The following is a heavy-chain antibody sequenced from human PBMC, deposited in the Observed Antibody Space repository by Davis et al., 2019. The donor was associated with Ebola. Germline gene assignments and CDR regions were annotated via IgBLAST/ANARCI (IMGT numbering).Heavy chain of an antibody. J-gene: IGHJ4*02. CDR2: MFHNGAA. D-gene: IGHD6-19*01. Sequence: SETLSLTCTVSGASINTYYWSWIRQTPGKRLEWIGYMFHNGAADYNPSFKSRVTISVDTSKTQFSLKLGSLTTADTAVYYCVRTSGQWLTFVDIDYWGQGTLVIVSS. CDR3: VRTSGQWLTFVDIDY. V-gene: IGHV4-59*01. CDR1: GASINTYY.